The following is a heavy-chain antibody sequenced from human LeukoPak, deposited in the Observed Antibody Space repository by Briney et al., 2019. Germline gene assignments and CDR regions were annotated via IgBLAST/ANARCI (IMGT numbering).Heavy chain of an antibody. Sequence: GGSLRLSCAASGFTFSSYSMNWVRQAPGKGLEWVSSISSSSSYIYYADSMKGRFTISRDNAKNSLYLQMNSLRAEDTAVYYCARDSGLRPDYFDYWGQGTLVTVSS. CDR3: ARDSGLRPDYFDY. V-gene: IGHV3-21*01. CDR1: GFTFSSYS. J-gene: IGHJ4*02. CDR2: ISSSSSYI. D-gene: IGHD3-16*01.